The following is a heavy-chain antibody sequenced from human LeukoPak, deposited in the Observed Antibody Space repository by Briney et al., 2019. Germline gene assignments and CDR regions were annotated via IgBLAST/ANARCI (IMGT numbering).Heavy chain of an antibody. D-gene: IGHD3-9*01. J-gene: IGHJ4*02. Sequence: GGSLRLSCAASGFTFSTYAMSWVRQVPGKGLEWVANIKQDGREKYYVDSVKGRFTISRDNAKNSLYLQMNSLRAEDTAVYYCARVEDYDILTGFDYWGQGTLVTVSS. CDR3: ARVEDYDILTGFDY. CDR1: GFTFSTYA. CDR2: IKQDGREK. V-gene: IGHV3-7*01.